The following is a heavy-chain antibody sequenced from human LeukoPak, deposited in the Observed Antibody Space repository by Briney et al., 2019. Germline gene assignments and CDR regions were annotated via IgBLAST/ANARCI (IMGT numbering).Heavy chain of an antibody. Sequence: GGSLRLSCAASGFTFSNAWMSWVRQAPGKGLEWVGRIKSKNDGGTTEYAAPGKGSFTISRDDSKNTLYLQMNSLNTEDTAVYYCTTDYDYRSHDADYWGQGTLVTVSS. CDR2: IKSKNDGGTT. CDR1: GFTFSNAW. D-gene: IGHD4-11*01. CDR3: TTDYDYRSHDADY. J-gene: IGHJ4*02. V-gene: IGHV3-15*01.